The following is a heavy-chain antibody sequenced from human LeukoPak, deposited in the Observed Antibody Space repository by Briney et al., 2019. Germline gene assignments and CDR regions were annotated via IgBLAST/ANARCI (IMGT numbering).Heavy chain of an antibody. CDR3: ARDLEYSSSGTGIYYYYYYMDV. CDR2: IYTSGST. J-gene: IGHJ6*03. D-gene: IGHD6-13*01. Sequence: SETLSLTCTVSGGSISSYYWSWIRQPAGKGLEWIGRIYTSGSTNYNPSLKSRVTISVDTSKNQFSLKLSSVTAADTAVYYCARDLEYSSSGTGIYYYYYYMDVWGKGTTVTVSS. V-gene: IGHV4-4*07. CDR1: GGSISSYY.